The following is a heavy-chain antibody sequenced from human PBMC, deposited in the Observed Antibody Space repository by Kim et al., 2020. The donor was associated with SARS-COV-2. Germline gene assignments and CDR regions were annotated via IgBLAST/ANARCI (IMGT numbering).Heavy chain of an antibody. CDR3: ARLPTKREYYDYVWGSYQVNDY. V-gene: IGHV4-34*01. D-gene: IGHD3-16*02. J-gene: IGHJ4*02. Sequence: SETLSLTCAVYGGSFSGYYWSWIRQPPGKGLEWIGEINHSGSTNYNPSLKSRVTISVDTSKNQFSLKLSSVTAADTAVYYCARLPTKREYYDYVWGSYQVNDYWGQGTLVTVSS. CDR2: INHSGST. CDR1: GGSFSGYY.